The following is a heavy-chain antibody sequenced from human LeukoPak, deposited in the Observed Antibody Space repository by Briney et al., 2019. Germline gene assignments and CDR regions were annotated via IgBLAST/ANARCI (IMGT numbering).Heavy chain of an antibody. CDR3: ARYCSGGSCYLDY. CDR1: GGSISSSSYY. Sequence: SETLSLTCTVSGGSISSSSYYWGWIRQPPGKGLEWIGSIYYSGSTYYNPSLKSRVTISVDTSKNQFSLKLSSVTAADTAAYYCARYCSGGSCYLDYWGQGTLVTVSS. CDR2: IYYSGST. V-gene: IGHV4-39*01. J-gene: IGHJ4*02. D-gene: IGHD2-15*01.